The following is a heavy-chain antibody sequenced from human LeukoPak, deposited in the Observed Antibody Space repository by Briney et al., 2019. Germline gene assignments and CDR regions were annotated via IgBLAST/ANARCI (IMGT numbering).Heavy chain of an antibody. D-gene: IGHD2-15*01. CDR3: VRDKDPYYYCMDI. Sequence: GGSLRLSCSASGFKFTSHSIHWVRQTPGKGLEWLSFVSYDTTDKYYAESVKGRFSISRDNSRNTVYLQMNSLRPEDTGVYFCVRDKDPYYYCMDIWGKGTTVIVSS. V-gene: IGHV3-30*04. CDR1: GFKFTSHS. J-gene: IGHJ6*03. CDR2: VSYDTTDK.